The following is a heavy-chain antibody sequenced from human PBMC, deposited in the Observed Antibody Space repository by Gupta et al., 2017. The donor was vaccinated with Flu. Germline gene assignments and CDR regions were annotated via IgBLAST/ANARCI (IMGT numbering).Heavy chain of an antibody. CDR1: GGSISGYY. J-gene: IGHJ4*02. V-gene: IGHV4-59*01. CDR2: IYYTGST. D-gene: IGHD6-13*01. Sequence: QVQLQESGPGLVKPSETLSLTCTVSGGSISGYYWSWIRQSPGNGLEWIGYIYYTGSTNYNPSFRSRVTMSVDTSKNQVSLDLSSVTAADTAVYYCARDISGSVTAAGTWGQGTLVTVSS. CDR3: ARDISGSVTAAGT.